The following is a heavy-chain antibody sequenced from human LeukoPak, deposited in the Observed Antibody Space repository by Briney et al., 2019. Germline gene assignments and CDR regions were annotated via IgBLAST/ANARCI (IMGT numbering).Heavy chain of an antibody. J-gene: IGHJ4*02. CDR1: GFTFSSYP. D-gene: IGHD2-21*01. Sequence: GWSLRLSCAASGFTFSSYPMHWVRQAPGKGLEWVAVMSYDGSYNYYADSVKGRLTISRDNSRTTVYLQMNRLTAEDTDVYFCRRRLRWLRPRPLDYWGQGTLVTVSS. V-gene: IGHV3-30*01. CDR3: RRRLRWLRPRPLDY. CDR2: MSYDGSYN.